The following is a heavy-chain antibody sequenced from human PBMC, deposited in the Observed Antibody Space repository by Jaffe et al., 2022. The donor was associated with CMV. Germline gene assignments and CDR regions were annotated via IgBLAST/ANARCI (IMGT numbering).Heavy chain of an antibody. CDR3: ARNTYYYGSGSYYNRGAFDI. J-gene: IGHJ3*02. CDR1: GGSISSYY. V-gene: IGHV4-59*01. CDR2: IYYSGST. Sequence: QVQLQESGPGLVKPSETLSLTCTVSGGSISSYYWSWIRQPPGKGLEWIGYIYYSGSTNYNPSLKSRVTISVDTSKNQFSLKLSSVTAADTAVYYCARNTYYYGSGSYYNRGAFDIWGQGTMVTVSS. D-gene: IGHD3-10*01.